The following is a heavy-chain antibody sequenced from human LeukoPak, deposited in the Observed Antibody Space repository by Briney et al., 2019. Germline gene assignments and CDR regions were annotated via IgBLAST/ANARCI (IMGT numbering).Heavy chain of an antibody. Sequence: SETLSLTCTVSGGSISSYYWSWIRQPPGKGLEWIGYIYYSGSTNYNPSLKSRVTISVDTSKNQFSLMLSSVTAADTAVYYCATLSGWYEDYWGQGTLVTVSS. J-gene: IGHJ4*02. V-gene: IGHV4-59*01. CDR1: GGSISSYY. CDR2: IYYSGST. CDR3: ATLSGWYEDY. D-gene: IGHD6-19*01.